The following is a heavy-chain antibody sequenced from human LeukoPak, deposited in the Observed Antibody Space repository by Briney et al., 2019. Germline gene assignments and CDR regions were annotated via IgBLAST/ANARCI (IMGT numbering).Heavy chain of an antibody. J-gene: IGHJ4*02. CDR2: INTNTGNP. CDR1: GYTFTSYA. CDR3: AREGVQAPATPFDY. Sequence: ASVKVSCKASGYTFTSYAMNWVRQAPGQGLEWMGWINTNTGNPTYAQGFTGRFVFSLDTSVSTAYLQISSLKAEDTAVYYCAREGVQAPATPFDYWGQETLVTVSS. D-gene: IGHD1-1*01. V-gene: IGHV7-4-1*02.